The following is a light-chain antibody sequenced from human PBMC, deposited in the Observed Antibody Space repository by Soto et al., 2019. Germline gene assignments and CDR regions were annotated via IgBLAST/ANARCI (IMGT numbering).Light chain of an antibody. CDR1: HDITSY. Sequence: DIQMPQSPSSLSASVGDRLTITCQASHDITSYLNLYQHKPGKAPKLLIYDAFILEAGVPPRFRGSVSGSEFALTICGPHPEDVATYYCQHCDYPPIFGPGTTVYFK. J-gene: IGKJ3*01. V-gene: IGKV1-33*01. CDR2: DAF. CDR3: QHCDYPPI.